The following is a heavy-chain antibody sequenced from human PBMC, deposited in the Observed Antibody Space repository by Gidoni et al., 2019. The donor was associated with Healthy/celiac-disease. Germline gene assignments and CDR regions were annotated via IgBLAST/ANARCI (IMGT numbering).Heavy chain of an antibody. CDR1: GFTLSSYA. J-gene: IGHJ6*02. CDR2: ISGSGGST. Sequence: EVQLLAPGGGLVQPGGSLRLSCSASGFTLSSYAMSWVRRAPGKGLEWVSAISGSGGSTYYADSVKGRFTISRDNSKNTLYLQMNSLRAEDTAVYYCAKGLSTGIQGYYGMDVWGQGTTVTVSS. V-gene: IGHV3-23*01. D-gene: IGHD3-3*02. CDR3: AKGLSTGIQGYYGMDV.